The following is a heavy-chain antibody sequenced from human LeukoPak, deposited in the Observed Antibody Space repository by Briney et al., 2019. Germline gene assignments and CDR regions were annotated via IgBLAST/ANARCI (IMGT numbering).Heavy chain of an antibody. V-gene: IGHV3-74*01. Sequence: GGSLRLSCAASGFTFSSYWMHWVRQTPEKGLVWVSRIDTDGSSTIYADFVKGRFTISRDNAKNTLFLQMNSLRAEDTAVYYCTRGYVGIDYWGQGTLVTVSS. CDR1: GFTFSSYW. CDR2: IDTDGSST. CDR3: TRGYVGIDY. J-gene: IGHJ4*02. D-gene: IGHD5-12*01.